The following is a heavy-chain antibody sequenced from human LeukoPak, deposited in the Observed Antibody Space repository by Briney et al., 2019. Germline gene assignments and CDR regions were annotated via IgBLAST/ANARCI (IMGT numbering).Heavy chain of an antibody. Sequence: SETLSLTCTVSGGSISSYYWSWIRQPPGKGLEWIGYIYYSGSTNYNPSLKSRVTISVEKSKNQFSLTLSPVTAADTAVYYCARVAADTSNYYFDYWGQGTLVTVS. CDR3: ARVAADTSNYYFDY. CDR2: IYYSGST. J-gene: IGHJ4*02. D-gene: IGHD6-13*01. CDR1: GGSISSYY. V-gene: IGHV4-59*08.